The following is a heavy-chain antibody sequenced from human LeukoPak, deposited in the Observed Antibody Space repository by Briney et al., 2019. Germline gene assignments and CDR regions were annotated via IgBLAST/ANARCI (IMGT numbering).Heavy chain of an antibody. D-gene: IGHD2-15*01. CDR3: ARVHEGDIRSYYLDY. J-gene: IGHJ4*02. CDR1: GASISSSDYY. V-gene: IGHV4-30-4*08. CDR2: IYYGGST. Sequence: SETLSLTCTVSGASISSSDYYWGWVRQPPGKGLEWIGDIYYGGSTYYNPSIYYRGPTYYHPSPKSRVTISLDTSKNQFSLRLSSVTAADTAIYHCARVHEGDIRSYYLDYWGQETLVTVSS.